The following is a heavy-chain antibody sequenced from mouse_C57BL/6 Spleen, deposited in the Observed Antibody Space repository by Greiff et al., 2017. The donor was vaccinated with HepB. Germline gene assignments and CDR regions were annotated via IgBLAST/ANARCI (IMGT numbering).Heavy chain of an antibody. CDR1: GYSITSGYY. V-gene: IGHV3-6*01. Sequence: VQLKESGPGLVKPSQSLSLTCSVTGYSITSGYYWNWIRQFPGNKLEWMGYISYDGSNNYNPSLKNRISITRDTSKNQFFLKLNSVTTEDTATYYCARGPYYYGSSGGYFDVWGTGTTVTVSS. CDR2: ISYDGSN. J-gene: IGHJ1*03. CDR3: ARGPYYYGSSGGYFDV. D-gene: IGHD1-1*01.